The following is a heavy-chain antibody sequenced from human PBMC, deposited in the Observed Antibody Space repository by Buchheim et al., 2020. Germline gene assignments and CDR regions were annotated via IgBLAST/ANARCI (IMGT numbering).Heavy chain of an antibody. Sequence: QVQLVQSGAEVKKPGASVKGSCKASGYTFTSYYMHWVRQAPGQGLEWMGIINPSGGSTSYAQKFQGRVTMTRDTSTSTVYMELSSLRSEDTAVYYCAREPTMFNYYYYGMDVWGQGTT. J-gene: IGHJ6*02. CDR3: AREPTMFNYYYYGMDV. CDR1: GYTFTSYY. V-gene: IGHV1-46*01. CDR2: INPSGGST. D-gene: IGHD3-10*02.